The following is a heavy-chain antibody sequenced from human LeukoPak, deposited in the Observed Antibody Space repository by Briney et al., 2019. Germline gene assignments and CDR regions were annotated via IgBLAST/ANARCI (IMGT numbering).Heavy chain of an antibody. Sequence: SETLSLTCTVSGGDVTGYYWNWIRQAPGKGLEWIGNVYYRGNTNENPSLKSRMSISVDTSKNQFSLKLSSVTAADTAVYYCARGRRYDFWSGYYFGGAGWFDPWGRGTLVTVSS. V-gene: IGHV4-59*02. D-gene: IGHD3-3*01. CDR1: GGDVTGYY. CDR2: VYYRGNT. CDR3: ARGRRYDFWSGYYFGGAGWFDP. J-gene: IGHJ5*02.